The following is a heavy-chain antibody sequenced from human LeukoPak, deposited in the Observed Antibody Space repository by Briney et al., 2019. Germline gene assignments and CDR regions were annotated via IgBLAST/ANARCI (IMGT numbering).Heavy chain of an antibody. V-gene: IGHV3-48*01. J-gene: IGHJ4*02. D-gene: IGHD2-2*01. CDR3: AKDKQLLYFDY. CDR2: IGRSSSTI. CDR1: GFTFSSYT. Sequence: PGGSLRLSCAASGFTFSSYTMNWVRQAPEKGLEWVSYIGRSSSTIYYADSVKGRFTISRDNSKNTLYLQMNSLRAEDTAVYYCAKDKQLLYFDYWGQGTLVTVSS.